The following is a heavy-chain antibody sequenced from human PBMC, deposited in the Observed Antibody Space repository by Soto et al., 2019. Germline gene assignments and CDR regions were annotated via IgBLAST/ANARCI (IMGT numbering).Heavy chain of an antibody. CDR2: IIPIFGTA. CDR1: GGTFSSYA. J-gene: IGHJ2*01. CDR3: ARTCGSCYFNWYFDL. Sequence: QVQLVQSGAEVKKPGSSVKVSCKASGGTFSSYAISWVRQAPGQGLEWMGGIIPIFGTANYAQKFQGRVTITADESTSTDYMELSSLRSEDTAVYYCARTCGSCYFNWYFDLWGRGTLVTVSS. D-gene: IGHD2-15*01. V-gene: IGHV1-69*01.